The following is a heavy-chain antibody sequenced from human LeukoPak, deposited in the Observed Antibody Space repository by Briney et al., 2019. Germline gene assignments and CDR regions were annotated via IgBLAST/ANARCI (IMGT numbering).Heavy chain of an antibody. CDR3: AKDQYNWNSYEAFDI. Sequence: PGGSLRLSCAASGFTFSRYAMSWVRQAPGKGLEWVSAISGSGGSTYYADSVKGRFTISRDNSKNTLYLQMNSLRAEDTAVYYCAKDQYNWNSYEAFDIWGQGTMVTVSS. V-gene: IGHV3-23*01. CDR2: ISGSGGST. CDR1: GFTFSRYA. J-gene: IGHJ3*02. D-gene: IGHD1-1*01.